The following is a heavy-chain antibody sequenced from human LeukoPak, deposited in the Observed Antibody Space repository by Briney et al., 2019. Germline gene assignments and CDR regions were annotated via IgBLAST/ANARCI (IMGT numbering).Heavy chain of an antibody. D-gene: IGHD5-18*01. Sequence: GGSLRLSCAGSGFIVGDTHMTWVRQAPGKGLEWVSLVYSGITTHYADSVKGRFSISRDHSNNILYLQMNTLRAEDTAVYYCARLQGYSLGYQYFYYTDVWGTGTTVTVSS. V-gene: IGHV3-53*01. CDR2: VYSGITT. CDR1: GFIVGDTH. J-gene: IGHJ6*03. CDR3: ARLQGYSLGYQYFYYTDV.